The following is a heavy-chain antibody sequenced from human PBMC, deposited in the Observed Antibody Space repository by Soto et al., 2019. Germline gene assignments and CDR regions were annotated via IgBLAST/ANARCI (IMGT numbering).Heavy chain of an antibody. CDR1: GDSISTNSYS. J-gene: IGHJ5*02. CDR3: ARDRGYYYEFDP. V-gene: IGHV4-39*07. Sequence: SETLSLTCTVSGDSISTNSYSWGWIRQPPGQGLEWIGLFYYSGSTHYNPSLKSRLTVSVDTSKNQFSLKLCSVTAADTAVYYCARDRGYYYEFDPWGQG. D-gene: IGHD3-22*01. CDR2: FYYSGST.